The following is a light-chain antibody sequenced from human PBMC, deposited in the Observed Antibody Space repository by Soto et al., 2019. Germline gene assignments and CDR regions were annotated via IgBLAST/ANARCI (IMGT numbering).Light chain of an antibody. V-gene: IGKV3-15*01. CDR2: AAS. CDR1: QSVRSN. Sequence: EIVTTQSPSTLSVSPGDRVTLSCSASQSVRSNLAWYQQRPGQAPRLLIYAASTRATGVPARFSGSGSGTEFTLTITSLQSEDFAAYYCQQNNLCPPLFGQGTQVEIK. J-gene: IGKJ1*01. CDR3: QQNNLCPPL.